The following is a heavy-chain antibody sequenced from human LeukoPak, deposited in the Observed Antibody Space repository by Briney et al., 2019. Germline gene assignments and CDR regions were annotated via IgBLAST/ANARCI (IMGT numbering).Heavy chain of an antibody. CDR2: ISAHNGNT. Sequence: ASVKVSCKASGYTFTNYGISWVRQAPGQGLEWMGWISAHNGNTKSAKKFQGRVTMTTDTSTATAYMEMRSLRSDDTAVYYCARGGSSWSAEYFQYWGQGTQVTVSS. D-gene: IGHD6-13*01. CDR1: GYTFTNYG. J-gene: IGHJ1*01. V-gene: IGHV1-18*04. CDR3: ARGGSSWSAEYFQY.